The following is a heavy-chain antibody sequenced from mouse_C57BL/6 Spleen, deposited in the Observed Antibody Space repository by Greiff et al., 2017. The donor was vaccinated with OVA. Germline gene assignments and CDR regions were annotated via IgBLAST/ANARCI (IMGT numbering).Heavy chain of an antibody. V-gene: IGHV3-6*01. D-gene: IGHD1-1*01. CDR2: ISYDGSN. J-gene: IGHJ4*01. CDR3: ARDRTTVVAPVDY. Sequence: EVKLMESGPGLVKPSQSLSLTCSVTGYSITSGYYWNWIRQFPGNKLEWMGYISYDGSNNYNPSLKNRISITRDTSKNQFFLKLNSVTTEDTATYYCARDRTTVVAPVDYWGQGTSVTVSS. CDR1: GYSITSGYY.